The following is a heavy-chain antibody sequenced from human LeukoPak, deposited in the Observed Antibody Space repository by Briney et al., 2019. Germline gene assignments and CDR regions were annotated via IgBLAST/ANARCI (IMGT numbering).Heavy chain of an antibody. D-gene: IGHD6-13*01. Sequence: ASVKVSCKASGYTFTGYYMHWVRQAPGQGLEWMGWINPNSGGTNYAQKLQGRVTMTTDTSTSTAYMELRSLRSDDTAVYYCARDLSAAGLFDYWGQGTLVTVSS. J-gene: IGHJ4*02. V-gene: IGHV1-2*02. CDR1: GYTFTGYY. CDR2: INPNSGGT. CDR3: ARDLSAAGLFDY.